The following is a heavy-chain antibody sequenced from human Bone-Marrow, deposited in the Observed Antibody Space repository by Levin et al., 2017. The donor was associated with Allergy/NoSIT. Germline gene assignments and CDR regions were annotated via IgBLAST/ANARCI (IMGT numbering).Heavy chain of an antibody. CDR3: ARALYSGGWGPI. J-gene: IGHJ4*02. V-gene: IGHV4-59*01. CDR2: FHYSGST. CDR1: GGSISGFF. Sequence: GSLRLSCTVSGGSISGFFWNWIRQPPGKGLEWIGYFHYSGSTNYNPSLKSRLTLSVDTAKNQFSLKLTSVTAADTAVYYCARALYSGGWGPIWGQGTLVTVSS. D-gene: IGHD6-19*01.